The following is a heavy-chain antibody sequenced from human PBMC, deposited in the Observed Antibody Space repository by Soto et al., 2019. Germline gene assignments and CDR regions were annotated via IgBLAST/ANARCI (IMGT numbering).Heavy chain of an antibody. D-gene: IGHD4-17*01. J-gene: IGHJ4*02. CDR2: IYYSGST. V-gene: IGHV4-28*01. Sequence: SETLSLTCAVSGYSISSSNWWGWIRQPPGKGLEWIGYIYYSGSTYYNPSLKSRVTMSVDTSKNQFSLKLSSVTAVDTAVYYCARSSDYGQRPVYFDYWGQGTLVTVSS. CDR3: ARSSDYGQRPVYFDY. CDR1: GYSISSSNW.